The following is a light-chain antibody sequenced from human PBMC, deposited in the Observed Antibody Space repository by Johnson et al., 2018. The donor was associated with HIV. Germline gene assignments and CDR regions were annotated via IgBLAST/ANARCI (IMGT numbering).Light chain of an antibody. CDR1: SSNIGNNY. CDR2: ENN. V-gene: IGLV1-51*02. J-gene: IGLJ1*01. CDR3: GTWDGSLNAFV. Sequence: QSVLTQPPSVSAAPGQKVSISCSGSSSNIGNNYVSWYRQLPGTAPKVLIYENNKRPSGIPDRFSGSKSDTSATLGITGLQTGDEADYYCGTWDGSLNAFVFGAGTRVTVL.